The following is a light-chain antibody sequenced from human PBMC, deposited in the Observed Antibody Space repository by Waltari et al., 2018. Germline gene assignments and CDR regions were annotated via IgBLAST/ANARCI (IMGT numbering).Light chain of an antibody. J-gene: IGLJ3*02. V-gene: IGLV3-1*01. Sequence: SYELTQPPSVSVSPGQTASITCSGDILGNKSASWYQQKPGQSPLLVIYQDTNRPSGIPERFSGSKSGNAATLTISGTQAMDEADYYCQALGTGAWVFGGGTKLTVL. CDR1: ILGNKS. CDR2: QDT. CDR3: QALGTGAWV.